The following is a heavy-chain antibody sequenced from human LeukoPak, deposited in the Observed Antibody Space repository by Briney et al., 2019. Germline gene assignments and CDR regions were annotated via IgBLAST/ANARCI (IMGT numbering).Heavy chain of an antibody. Sequence: ASVKVSCKASAYTFNGYYIHWVRQAPGQGLEWMGWINFNSGGRIFAEKFQDRVTMARDTSISTAYMELSRLRSDDTAVYYCARQIVSGSMGCDFWGQGTLVTVSS. V-gene: IGHV1-2*02. CDR3: ARQIVSGSMGCDF. CDR1: AYTFNGYY. D-gene: IGHD2-21*01. CDR2: INFNSGGR. J-gene: IGHJ4*02.